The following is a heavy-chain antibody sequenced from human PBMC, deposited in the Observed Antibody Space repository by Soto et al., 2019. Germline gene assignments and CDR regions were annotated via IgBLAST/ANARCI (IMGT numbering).Heavy chain of an antibody. Sequence: LRLSCAASGFTFSSYDMHWVRQATGKGLEWVSAIGTAGDTYYPGSVKGRFTISRENAKNSLYLQMNSLRAGDTAVYYCAREGGGSSWSPYYYGMDVWGQGTTVTVSS. D-gene: IGHD6-13*01. CDR1: GFTFSSYD. J-gene: IGHJ6*02. CDR3: AREGGGSSWSPYYYGMDV. CDR2: IGTAGDT. V-gene: IGHV3-13*01.